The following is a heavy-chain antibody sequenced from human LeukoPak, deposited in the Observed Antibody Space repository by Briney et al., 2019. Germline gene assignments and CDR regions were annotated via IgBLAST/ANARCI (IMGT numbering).Heavy chain of an antibody. V-gene: IGHV3-48*01. Sequence: PGGSLRLSCAASGFTFSRFGMNWVRQAPGKGLEWVSYISSTGSPIYYADSVKGRFTISRDNAKNSLYLQMNSLRVEDTAVYYCVKHETGPEYWGQGTLVAVSS. CDR1: GFTFSRFG. J-gene: IGHJ4*02. CDR2: ISSTGSPI. D-gene: IGHD1-14*01. CDR3: VKHETGPEY.